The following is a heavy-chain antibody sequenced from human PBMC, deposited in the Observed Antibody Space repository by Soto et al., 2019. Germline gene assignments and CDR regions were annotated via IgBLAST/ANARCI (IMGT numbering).Heavy chain of an antibody. Sequence: QVHLVESGGDVVQPGRSLRLSCAASGFTFSDYAMHWVRQTPGKGLEWVALIANDGSNEHYTDSVKGRFTISRDNSKNTLYLQMNTRRLEDTAVYYCAKGRWLPLPDYWGQGTLVTVSS. V-gene: IGHV3-30*18. J-gene: IGHJ4*02. CDR1: GFTFSDYA. CDR3: AKGRWLPLPDY. CDR2: IANDGSNE. D-gene: IGHD5-12*01.